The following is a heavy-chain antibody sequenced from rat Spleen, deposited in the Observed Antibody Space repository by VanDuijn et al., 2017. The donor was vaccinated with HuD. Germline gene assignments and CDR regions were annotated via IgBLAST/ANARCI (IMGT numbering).Heavy chain of an antibody. Sequence: EVQLVESGGGLVQPGRSLKLSCAASKFTFSNDAMAWVRQAPTKGLEWVASINVGGDITYYRDSVKGRFTISRDNARNTLYLQMDSLRSEDTATYYCTTLNGGYDYWGQGVMVTVSS. CDR3: TTLNGGYDY. D-gene: IGHD1-11*01. CDR2: INVGGDIT. CDR1: KFTFSNDA. V-gene: IGHV5S13*01. J-gene: IGHJ2*01.